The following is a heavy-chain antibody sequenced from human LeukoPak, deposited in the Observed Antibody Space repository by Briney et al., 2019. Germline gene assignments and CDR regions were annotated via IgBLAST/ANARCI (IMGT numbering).Heavy chain of an antibody. CDR3: ARPQPGRRYYYYGMDV. CDR1: GFTFSSYA. J-gene: IGHJ6*02. V-gene: IGHV3-30*04. D-gene: IGHD1-1*01. Sequence: GGSLRLSCAASGFTFSSYAMHWVRQAPGKGLEWVAVISYDGSNKYYADSVKGRFTISRDNSKNTLYLQMNSLRAEDTAVYYCARPQPGRRYYYYGMDVWGQGTTVTVSS. CDR2: ISYDGSNK.